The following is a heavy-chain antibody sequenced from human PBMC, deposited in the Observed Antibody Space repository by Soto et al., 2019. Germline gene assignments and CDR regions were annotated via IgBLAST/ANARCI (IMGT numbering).Heavy chain of an antibody. CDR2: ISYDGSNK. CDR1: GFTFSSYA. CDR3: ARVVGYYYDSSGYFDY. V-gene: IGHV3-30-3*01. Sequence: GGSLRLSCAASGFTFSSYAMHWVRQAPGKGLEWVAVISYDGSNKYYADSVKGRFTISRDNSKNTLYLQMNSLGAEDTAVYYCARVVGYYYDSSGYFDYWGQGTLVTVSS. D-gene: IGHD3-22*01. J-gene: IGHJ4*02.